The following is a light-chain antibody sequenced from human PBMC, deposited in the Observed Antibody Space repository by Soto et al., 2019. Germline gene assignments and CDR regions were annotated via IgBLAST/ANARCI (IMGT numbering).Light chain of an antibody. CDR3: AAWDDSLTLWV. CDR2: RNN. V-gene: IGLV1-47*01. CDR1: SSNIGSNY. J-gene: IGLJ3*02. Sequence: QLVLTQPPSASGTPGQRVTISCSGSSSNIGSNYVYWYQQLPGTAPKLLIYRNNQRPSGVPDRFSGSKSGTSASLAISGLRSEDEADYYCAAWDDSLTLWVFGGGTKVTVL.